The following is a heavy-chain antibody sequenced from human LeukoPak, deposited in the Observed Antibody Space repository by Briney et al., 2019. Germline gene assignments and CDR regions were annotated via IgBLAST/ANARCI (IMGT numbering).Heavy chain of an antibody. V-gene: IGHV4-34*01. D-gene: IGHD6-19*01. CDR3: ARRGIAVAGTDLDI. J-gene: IGHJ3*02. CDR2: INHSGST. Sequence: PSETLSLTCAVYGGSFSGYYWSWIRQPPGKGLEWIGEINHSGSTNYNPSLKSRVTISVDTSKNQFSLKLSSVTAADTAVYYCARRGIAVAGTDLDIWGQGTTVTVSS. CDR1: GGSFSGYY.